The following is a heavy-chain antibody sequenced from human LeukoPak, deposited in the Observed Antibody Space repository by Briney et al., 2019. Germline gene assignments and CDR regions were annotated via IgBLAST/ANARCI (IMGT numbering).Heavy chain of an antibody. D-gene: IGHD1-26*01. CDR3: TTELGDD. CDR2: IKTQTDGGTT. CDR1: GFTFSSVW. V-gene: IGHV3-15*01. J-gene: IGHJ4*02. Sequence: GGSLRLSCAASGFTFSSVWMSWVRQAPGKGLEWVGRIKTQTDGGTTDYAAPVKGRFTISRDDSKNTLYLQMNILKTEDTAVYYCTTELGDDWGQGTLVTVSS.